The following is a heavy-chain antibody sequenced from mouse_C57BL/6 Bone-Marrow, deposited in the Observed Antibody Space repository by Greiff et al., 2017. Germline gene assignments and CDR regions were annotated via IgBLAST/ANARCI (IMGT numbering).Heavy chain of an antibody. Sequence: QVQLQQPGAELVKPGASVKLSCKASGYTFTSYWMHWVKQRPGQGLEWIGMIHPNSGSTNYTEKFKSKATLTVDKSTSTAYMQLSSRTSEDYAVYYCAREGNYDYNDAMDYWGQGTSVTVSS. D-gene: IGHD2-4*01. J-gene: IGHJ4*01. CDR3: AREGNYDYNDAMDY. CDR1: GYTFTSYW. V-gene: IGHV1-64*01. CDR2: IHPNSGST.